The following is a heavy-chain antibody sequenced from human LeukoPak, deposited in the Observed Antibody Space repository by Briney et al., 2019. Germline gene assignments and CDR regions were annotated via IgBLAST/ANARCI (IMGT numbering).Heavy chain of an antibody. CDR1: GYRFSSYW. CDR2: IYPGDSDT. CDR3: ARQEGGPFDN. J-gene: IGHJ4*02. V-gene: IGHV5-51*01. Sequence: PGESLQISCKGSGYRFSSYWIGWVRQMPGKGLEWMGIIYPGDSDTKYSPSFEGQVTISADESISTAYLQWNSLNASDTAIYYCARQEGGPFDNWGQGTLVTVSS. D-gene: IGHD1-26*01.